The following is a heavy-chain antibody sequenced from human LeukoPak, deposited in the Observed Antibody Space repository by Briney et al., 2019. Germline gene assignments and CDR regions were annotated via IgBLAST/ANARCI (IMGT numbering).Heavy chain of an antibody. CDR1: GLTFSNYA. V-gene: IGHV3-30-3*02. CDR2: ISYHGRSV. Sequence: GTSLRLSCAASGLTFSNYAMNWVRQAPGKGLEWVAIISYHGRSVDYADSVKGRFTMSRDNSKNTLSLQMNSLRAEDTAVYYCAKDRGYCSGGNCYNQYGMDVWGQGTTVTVSS. CDR3: AKDRGYCSGGNCYNQYGMDV. J-gene: IGHJ6*02. D-gene: IGHD2-15*01.